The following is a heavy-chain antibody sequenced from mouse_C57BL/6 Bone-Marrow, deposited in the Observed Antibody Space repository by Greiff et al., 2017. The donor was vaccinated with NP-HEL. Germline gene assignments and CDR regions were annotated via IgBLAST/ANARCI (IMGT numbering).Heavy chain of an antibody. J-gene: IGHJ4*01. Sequence: EVMLVESGTVLARPGASVKMSCKTSGYTFTSYWMHWVKQRPGQGLEWIGAIYPGNSDTSYNQKFKGKAKLTAVTSSSTADRELSSLTNEDSAVYYCPWLLRLGRAMDYWGQGTSVTVSS. D-gene: IGHD2-3*01. CDR2: IYPGNSDT. CDR3: PWLLRLGRAMDY. V-gene: IGHV1-5*01. CDR1: GYTFTSYW.